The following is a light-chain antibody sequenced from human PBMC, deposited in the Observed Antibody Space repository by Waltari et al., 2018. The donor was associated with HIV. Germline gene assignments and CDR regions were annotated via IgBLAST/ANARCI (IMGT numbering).Light chain of an antibody. CDR2: GAS. CDR1: QTVSTSQ. V-gene: IGKV3-20*01. J-gene: IGKJ1*01. Sequence: EIVLTQSPGSLSLSPGEGATPSCRASQTVSTSQLAWYQQKPGQAPRRLIYGASTRATGTPDRFSGSGSGTDFTLTITRLEREDFAVYYCQQYGRSPWTFGQGTKVEIK. CDR3: QQYGRSPWT.